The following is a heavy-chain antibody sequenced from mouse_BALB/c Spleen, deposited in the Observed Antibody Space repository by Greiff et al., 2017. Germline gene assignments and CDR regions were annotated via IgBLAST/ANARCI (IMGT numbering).Heavy chain of an antibody. Sequence: EVKVEESGGGLVQPGGSMKLSCVASGFTFSNYWMNWVRQSPEKGLEWVAEIRLKSNNYATHYAESVKGRFTISRDDSKSSVYLQMNNLRAEDTGIYYCTTLTGTWFAYWGQGTLVTVSA. D-gene: IGHD4-1*01. CDR2: IRLKSNNYAT. J-gene: IGHJ3*01. CDR1: GFTFSNYW. CDR3: TTLTGTWFAY. V-gene: IGHV6-6*02.